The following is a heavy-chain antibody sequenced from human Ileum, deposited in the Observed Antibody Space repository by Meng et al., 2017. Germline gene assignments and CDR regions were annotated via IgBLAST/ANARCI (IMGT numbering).Heavy chain of an antibody. CDR3: AAQHTSSGGGYGWFDP. Sequence: QLQLQGSGPGLVKPSETLSRTCIVSGDSGRSSSYFWVWMRQPPGKGLEYIGGITYTGNSFFNPSLNPSLKTRLSTSFDTSKNQFSLKVNAVIAADTAVYYCAAQHTSSGGGYGWFDPWGQGILVTVSS. CDR2: ITYTGNS. J-gene: IGHJ5*02. V-gene: IGHV4-39*01. D-gene: IGHD6-13*01. CDR1: GDSGRSSSYF.